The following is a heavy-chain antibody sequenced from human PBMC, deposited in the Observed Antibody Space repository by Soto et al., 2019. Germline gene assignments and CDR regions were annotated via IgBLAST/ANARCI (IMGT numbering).Heavy chain of an antibody. J-gene: IGHJ5*01. CDR1: GFTFADYA. CDR2: ISYSGGRQ. CDR3: ARTPAAMITDRYNWFDS. V-gene: IGHV3-30*01. Sequence: QVQLKESGGGVVKTGGSLRLSCVASGFTFADYAMHWVRRIPGKGLEWVAVISYSGGRQYYAESVKGRFTISRDNSKKTLYLQMFSLTSEDSAVFYCARTPAAMITDRYNWFDSWGPGTQVTGSS. D-gene: IGHD3-16*01.